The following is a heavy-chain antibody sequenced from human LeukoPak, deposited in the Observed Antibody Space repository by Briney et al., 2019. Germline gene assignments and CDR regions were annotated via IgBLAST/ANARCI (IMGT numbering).Heavy chain of an antibody. CDR2: ISWNSGSI. CDR1: GFSFDDYA. D-gene: IGHD1-7*01. Sequence: PGGSLRLSCAASGFSFDDYAMHWVRQAPGKGLEWVSGISWNSGSIGYADSVKGRFAISRDNAENSLYPQMNSLRAEDTAVYYCARDLGEPYNWNYDYWGQGTLVTVSS. J-gene: IGHJ4*02. V-gene: IGHV3-9*01. CDR3: ARDLGEPYNWNYDY.